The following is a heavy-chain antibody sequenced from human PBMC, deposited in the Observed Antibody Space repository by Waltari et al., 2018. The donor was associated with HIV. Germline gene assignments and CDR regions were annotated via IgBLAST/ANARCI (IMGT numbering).Heavy chain of an antibody. V-gene: IGHV3-23*01. CDR3: AKAYYENTAYYYDF. D-gene: IGHD3-22*01. CDR1: GFAYVSYA. CDR2: VIGSGAKS. J-gene: IGHJ4*02. Sequence: EVQLLESGGGLVQPGGSRRLSCAASGFAYVSYAITWVRQSPERGLEWVAAVIGSGAKSFYADSVKGRFTISRDKSKNTVFLQMNSLRAADTAIYYCAKAYYENTAYYYDFWGRGTRVTVSS.